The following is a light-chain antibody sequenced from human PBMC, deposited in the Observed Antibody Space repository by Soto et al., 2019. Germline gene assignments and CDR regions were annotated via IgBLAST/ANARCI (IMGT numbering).Light chain of an antibody. CDR3: QQYNNWPFS. CDR2: DVS. J-gene: IGKJ5*01. Sequence: EIVMTQSPATLSVSPGERATLSCRAGQGVTTNFAGYQQKSGQSPRFLFYDVSIRATGVPARFSATGSETDFTLTISGLQSEDSAVYFCQQYNNWPFSFGQGTRLEIK. CDR1: QGVTTN. V-gene: IGKV3-15*01.